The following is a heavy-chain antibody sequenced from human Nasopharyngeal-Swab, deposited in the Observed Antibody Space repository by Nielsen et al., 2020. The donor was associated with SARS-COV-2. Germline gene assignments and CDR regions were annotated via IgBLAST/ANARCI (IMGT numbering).Heavy chain of an antibody. V-gene: IGHV1-2*02. CDR2: INPYNGDT. J-gene: IGHJ4*02. Sequence: ASVKVSCKTSGYTFTDYYIHWVRQVPGQGLEWVGCINPYNGDTFYAQNFQGRVTVTRDTSRSTAYIDLSRLRSDDTAVYYCARDYYDSDFWGQGTLVTVSS. CDR1: GYTFTDYY. CDR3: ARDYYDSDF. D-gene: IGHD3-22*01.